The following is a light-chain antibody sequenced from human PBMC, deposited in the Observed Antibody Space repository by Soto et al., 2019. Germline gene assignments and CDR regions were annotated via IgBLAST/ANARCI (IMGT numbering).Light chain of an antibody. CDR1: SSDVGGHNY. V-gene: IGLV2-14*01. J-gene: IGLJ1*01. CDR3: TSYTSSSTLV. Sequence: QSVLTQPASVSGSPGQSITISCTGTSSDVGGHNYVSWYQQHPGKAPKLMIYVVRNRPSGVSNRFSGSKSGSTASLTISGLQAEDEADYYCTSYTSSSTLVFGAGTKVTV. CDR2: VVR.